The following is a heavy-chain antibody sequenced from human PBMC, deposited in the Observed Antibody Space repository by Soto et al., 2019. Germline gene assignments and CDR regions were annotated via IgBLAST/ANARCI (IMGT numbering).Heavy chain of an antibody. CDR3: ARGRHWRTSSWYVWDFDL. CDR1: GFTFSSYE. CDR2: ISNGGSPI. V-gene: IGHV3-48*03. D-gene: IGHD6-13*01. J-gene: IGHJ2*01. Sequence: PGGSLRLSCAASGFTFSSYEMNWVRQAPGKGLEWVSYISNGGSPIYYADCVKGRFTISRDNAKNSLYLEVNSLRAEDTAVYYCARGRHWRTSSWYVWDFDLWGRGSLVTVSS.